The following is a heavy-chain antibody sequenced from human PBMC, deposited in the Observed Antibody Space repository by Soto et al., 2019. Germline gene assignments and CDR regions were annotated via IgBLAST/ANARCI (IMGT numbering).Heavy chain of an antibody. V-gene: IGHV1-18*04. CDR1: GYSFTSYW. J-gene: IGHJ4*02. CDR3: ARGDCSSTSCWSSY. CDR2: ISAYNGNT. Sequence: KISCKGSGYSFTSYWISWVRQAPGQGLEWMGWISAYNGNTNYAQKLQGRVTMTTDTSTSTAYMELRSLRSDDTAVYYCARGDCSSTSCWSSYWGQGTLVTVSS. D-gene: IGHD2-2*01.